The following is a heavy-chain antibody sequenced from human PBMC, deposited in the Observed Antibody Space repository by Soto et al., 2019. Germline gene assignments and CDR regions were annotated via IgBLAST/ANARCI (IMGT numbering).Heavy chain of an antibody. CDR2: IFYSGST. CDR1: GGSVSSGSYC. J-gene: IGHJ4*02. CDR3: AKLRSLAAAGTFDY. D-gene: IGHD6-13*01. V-gene: IGHV4-61*01. Sequence: SETLSLTCTVSGGSVSSGSYCWGWIRQPPGKGLEWIGYIFYSGSTNYNPSLKSRVTISVDTSKNQFSLKLSSVTAADTAVYYCAKLRSLAAAGTFDYWGQGTLVTVSS.